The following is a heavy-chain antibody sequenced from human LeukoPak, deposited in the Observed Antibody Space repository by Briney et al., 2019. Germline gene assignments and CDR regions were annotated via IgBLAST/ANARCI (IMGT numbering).Heavy chain of an antibody. V-gene: IGHV4-59*13. J-gene: IGHJ4*02. CDR1: GGSISSYY. CDR3: TSGRPLGFDY. D-gene: IGHD1-26*01. Sequence: SETLSLTCTVSGGSISSYYWSWVRQPPGTGLEWVWYIYYSGSTNYNPSPTSRVSTPAQATKNLFSLKLSSVTAADSAVYYCTSGRPLGFDYWGQGTLVTVSS. CDR2: IYYSGST.